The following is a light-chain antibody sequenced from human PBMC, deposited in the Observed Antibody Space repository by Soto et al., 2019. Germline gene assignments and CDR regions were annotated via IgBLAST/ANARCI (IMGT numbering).Light chain of an antibody. CDR2: GAS. J-gene: IGKJ2*01. CDR1: QSVTSSK. CDR3: QQYGTSPYT. V-gene: IGKV3-20*01. Sequence: EVVMTQSPGTLSLSPGERGTLSCRASQSVTSSKLAWLQQRPGQAPRFLIYGASSRATGIPDRFSGSGSGTDFTLTISRPEPEDFAVYYCQQYGTSPYTFGQGTRVEMK.